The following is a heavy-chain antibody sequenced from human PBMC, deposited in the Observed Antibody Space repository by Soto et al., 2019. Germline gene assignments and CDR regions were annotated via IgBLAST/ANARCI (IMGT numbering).Heavy chain of an antibody. V-gene: IGHV4-59*01. CDR2: IYYSGST. D-gene: IGHD3-22*01. Sequence: QVQLQESGPGLVKPSETLSLTCTVSGGSISSYYWSWIRQPPGKGLEWIGYIYYSGSTNYNPSLRSRVTISVDTSKSQFSLKLSSVTAADTAVYYCATLAHYYDSSGYYYGNAFDIWGQGTMVTVSS. J-gene: IGHJ3*02. CDR1: GGSISSYY. CDR3: ATLAHYYDSSGYYYGNAFDI.